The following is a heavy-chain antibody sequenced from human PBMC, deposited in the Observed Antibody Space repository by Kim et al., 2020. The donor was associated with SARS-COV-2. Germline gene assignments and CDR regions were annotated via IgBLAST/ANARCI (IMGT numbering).Heavy chain of an antibody. CDR3: ARRSCGGGSCYYFDS. V-gene: IGHV3-11*03. J-gene: IGHJ4*02. Sequence: GGSLRLSCAASGFTLSDYYMSWIRQAPGKGLEWVSYISTTGTYTNYADSVKGRFTLSKDNAKNSLYLQMSSLRVEDTVVYYCARRSCGGGSCYYFDSWGQGTLVTVAS. CDR1: GFTLSDYY. CDR2: ISTTGTYT. D-gene: IGHD2-15*01.